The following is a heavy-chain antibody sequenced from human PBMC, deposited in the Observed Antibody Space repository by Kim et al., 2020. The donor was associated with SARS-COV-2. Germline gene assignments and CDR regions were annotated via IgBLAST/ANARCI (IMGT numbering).Heavy chain of an antibody. D-gene: IGHD3-16*02. V-gene: IGHV1-69*13. CDR2: IIPIFGTA. CDR1: GGTFSSYA. CDR3: ARKIVAQDDAFDI. Sequence: SVKVSCKASGGTFSSYAISWVRQAPGQGLEWMGGIIPIFGTANYAQKFQGRVTITADESTSTAYMELSSLRSEDTAVYYCARKIVAQDDAFDIWGQGTMVTVSS. J-gene: IGHJ3*02.